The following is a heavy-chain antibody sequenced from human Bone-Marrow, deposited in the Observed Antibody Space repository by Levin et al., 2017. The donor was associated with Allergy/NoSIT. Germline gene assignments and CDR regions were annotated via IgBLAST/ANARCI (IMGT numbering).Heavy chain of an antibody. CDR1: GGSFGAFY. CDR3: ASSWALTSGGSPYYYGLDV. D-gene: IGHD1-26*01. CDR2: VNHSGST. V-gene: IGHV4-34*01. Sequence: NASETLSLTCAVSGGSFGAFYWSWVRQPPGKGLEWIGEVNHSGSTYYSPSLKSRVTISVDTSKNQFSLKLRSLTATDTAVYFCASSWALTSGGSPYYYGLDVWGQGTTVTVSS. J-gene: IGHJ6*02.